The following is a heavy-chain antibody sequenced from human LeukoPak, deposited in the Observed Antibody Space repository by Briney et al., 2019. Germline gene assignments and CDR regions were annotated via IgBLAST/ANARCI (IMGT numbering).Heavy chain of an antibody. CDR3: VRGGYCSSTSCYRGGNWFDP. CDR1: GGSISSGDYH. D-gene: IGHD2-2*01. CDR2: IYYSGST. V-gene: IGHV4-30-4*08. Sequence: SETLSLTCTVSGGSISSGDYHWSWIRQPPGKGLEWIGYIYYSGSTYYNPSLKSRVTISVDTSKNQFSLKLSSVTAADTAVYYCVRGGYCSSTSCYRGGNWFDPWGQGTLVTVSS. J-gene: IGHJ5*02.